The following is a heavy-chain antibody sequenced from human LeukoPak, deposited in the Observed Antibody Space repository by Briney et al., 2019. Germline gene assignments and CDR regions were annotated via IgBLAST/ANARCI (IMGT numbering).Heavy chain of an antibody. J-gene: IGHJ4*02. V-gene: IGHV1-2*02. CDR3: ARSIDY. CDR2: INPNSGGT. CDR1: GYTFTGHY. Sequence: ASVKVCCKSSGYTFTGHYMHWVRHAPGQGLELMGLINPNSGGTNYAQKFQGRVTMTRDTSISTAYMELSRLRSDDTAVYYCARSIDYWGQGTLVTVSS.